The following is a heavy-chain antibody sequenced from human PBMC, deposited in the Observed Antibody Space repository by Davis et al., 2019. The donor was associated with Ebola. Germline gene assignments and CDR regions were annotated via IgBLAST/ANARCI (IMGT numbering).Heavy chain of an antibody. V-gene: IGHV3-30*18. CDR1: GFTFSSYG. CDR2: ISYDGSNN. J-gene: IGHJ6*02. CDR3: AKVDYYDSSGYYSFYYYYYGMDV. Sequence: GESLKISCAASGFTFSSYGMHWVRQAPGKGLEWVAVISYDGSNNYYADSVKGRFTISRDNSKNTLYLQMNSLRAEDTAVYYCAKVDYYDSSGYYSFYYYYYGMDVWGQGTTVTVSS. D-gene: IGHD3-22*01.